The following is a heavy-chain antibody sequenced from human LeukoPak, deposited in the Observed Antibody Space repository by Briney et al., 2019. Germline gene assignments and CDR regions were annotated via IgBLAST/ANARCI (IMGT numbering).Heavy chain of an antibody. V-gene: IGHV4-34*01. CDR2: VNHSGGT. CDR1: GGSFSGYY. J-gene: IGHJ5*02. D-gene: IGHD3-3*01. Sequence: SETLSLTCAVYGGSFSGYYWSWIRQPPGKGLEWTGEVNHSGGTNYNPSLKSRVTISVDTSKNQFSLNLNSVSAADTAVYYCARSRQIFGVAENWFDPWGQGTLVTVSS. CDR3: ARSRQIFGVAENWFDP.